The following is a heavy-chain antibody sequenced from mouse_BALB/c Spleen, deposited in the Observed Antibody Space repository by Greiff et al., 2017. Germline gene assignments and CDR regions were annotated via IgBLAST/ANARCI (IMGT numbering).Heavy chain of an antibody. J-gene: IGHJ4*01. Sequence: VKLVESGPGLVAPSQSLSITCTVSGFSLTGYGVNWVRQPPGKGLEWLGMIWGDGSTDYNSALKSRLSISKDNSKSQVFLKMNSLQTDDTARYYCARAYYYGSSYYYAMDYWGQGTSVTVSS. CDR2: IWGDGST. D-gene: IGHD1-1*01. CDR1: GFSLTGYG. CDR3: ARAYYYGSSYYYAMDY. V-gene: IGHV2-6-7*01.